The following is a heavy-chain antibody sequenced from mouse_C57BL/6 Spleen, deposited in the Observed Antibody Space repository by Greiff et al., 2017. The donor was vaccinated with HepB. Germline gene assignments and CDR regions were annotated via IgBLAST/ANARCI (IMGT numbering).Heavy chain of an antibody. CDR3: AITTVVENWFAY. CDR2: IYPGDGDT. Sequence: QVQLQQSGPELVKPGASVKISCKASGYAFSSSWMNWVKQRPGKGLEWIGRIYPGDGDTNYNGKFKGKATLTADKSSSTAYMQLSSLTSEDSAVYLHAITTVVENWFAYWGQGTLVTVSA. V-gene: IGHV1-82*01. J-gene: IGHJ3*01. CDR1: GYAFSSSW. D-gene: IGHD1-1*01.